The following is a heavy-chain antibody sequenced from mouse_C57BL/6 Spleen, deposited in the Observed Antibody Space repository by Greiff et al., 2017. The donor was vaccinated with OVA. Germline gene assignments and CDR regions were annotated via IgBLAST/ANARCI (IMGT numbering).Heavy chain of an antibody. Sequence: QVQLQQSGPELVKPGASVKISCKASGYAFSSSWMNWVKQRPGKGLEWIGRIYPGDGDTNYNGKFKGKATLTADKSSSTAYMQLSSLTSEDSAVYFCARQEIYYDYDVAWFAYWGQGTLVTVSA. CDR1: GYAFSSSW. CDR2: IYPGDGDT. D-gene: IGHD2-4*01. CDR3: ARQEIYYDYDVAWFAY. J-gene: IGHJ3*01. V-gene: IGHV1-82*01.